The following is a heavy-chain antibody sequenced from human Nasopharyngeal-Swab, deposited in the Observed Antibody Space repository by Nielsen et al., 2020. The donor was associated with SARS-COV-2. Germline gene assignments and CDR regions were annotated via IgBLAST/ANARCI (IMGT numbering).Heavy chain of an antibody. CDR1: GFTFSYYW. V-gene: IGHV3-7*01. CDR2: INQDGSEK. CDR3: ARDGVTKYYYYGMDV. Sequence: GSLKISCGASGFTFSYYWMSWVRQAPGKGLEWVANINQDGSEKYYVDSVKGRFTVSRDNAKNSLYLQLNSLRAEDTAVYYCARDGVTKYYYYGMDVWGQGTTVTVSS. D-gene: IGHD2-21*02. J-gene: IGHJ6*02.